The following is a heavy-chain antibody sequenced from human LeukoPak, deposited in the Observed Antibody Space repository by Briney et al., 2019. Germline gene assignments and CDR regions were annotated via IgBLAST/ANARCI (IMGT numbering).Heavy chain of an antibody. V-gene: IGHV3-74*01. CDR3: ARVSSGWYNWFDP. J-gene: IGHJ5*02. CDR1: GFTFSSYW. Sequence: GGSLRLSCAASGFTFSSYWMHWVRQAPGKGLVWVSRINSDGSSTSYADSVEGRFTISRDNAKNTLYLQMNSLRAEDTAVYYCARVSSGWYNWFDPWGQGTLVTVSS. CDR2: INSDGSST. D-gene: IGHD6-19*01.